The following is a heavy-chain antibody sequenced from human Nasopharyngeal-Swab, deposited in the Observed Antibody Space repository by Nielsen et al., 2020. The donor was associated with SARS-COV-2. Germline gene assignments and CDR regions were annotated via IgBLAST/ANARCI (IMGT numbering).Heavy chain of an antibody. Sequence: GSLRLSCAASGFTFSSHAMTWVRQAPGKGLEWVSAISGGGGNTYYADSVKGRFTISRDNSQNTLYLQMNSLRAEDTAVYHCAKGDYSDYFFDYWGQGTLVTVSS. CDR2: ISGGGGNT. J-gene: IGHJ4*02. CDR3: AKGDYSDYFFDY. V-gene: IGHV3-23*01. D-gene: IGHD4-11*01. CDR1: GFTFSSHA.